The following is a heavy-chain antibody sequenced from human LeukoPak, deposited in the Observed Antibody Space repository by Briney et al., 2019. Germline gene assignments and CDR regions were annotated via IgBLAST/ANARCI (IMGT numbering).Heavy chain of an antibody. V-gene: IGHV4-34*01. CDR2: INHSGST. CDR3: ARHVNYYYYMDV. J-gene: IGHJ6*03. Sequence: SETLSLTCAVYGGSFSGYYWSWIRQPPGKGLEWIGEINHSGSTNYNPSLTGRVTISVDTSKNQFSLKLSSVTAADTAVYYCARHVNYYYYMDVWGRGTTVTISS. CDR1: GGSFSGYY.